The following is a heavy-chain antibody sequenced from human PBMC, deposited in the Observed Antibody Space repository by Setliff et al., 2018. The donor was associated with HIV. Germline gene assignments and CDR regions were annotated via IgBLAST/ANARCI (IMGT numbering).Heavy chain of an antibody. CDR3: ARDRWELLRRPEYFQH. CDR2: ISADNGNT. D-gene: IGHD1-26*01. Sequence: ASVKVSCKASGYTFSSYGVNWVRQAPGQGLEWMGWISADNGNTKYAQKFQGRVTITTDTSARTVYMELRSLRSDDTAVYYCARDRWELLRRPEYFQHWGQGALVTVSS. CDR1: GYTFSSYG. J-gene: IGHJ1*01. V-gene: IGHV1-18*01.